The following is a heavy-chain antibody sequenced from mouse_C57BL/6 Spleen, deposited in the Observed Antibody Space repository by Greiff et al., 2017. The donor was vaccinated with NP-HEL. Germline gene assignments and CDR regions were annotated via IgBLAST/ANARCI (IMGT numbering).Heavy chain of an antibody. CDR1: GYTFTDYN. CDR2: INPNNGGT. V-gene: IGHV1-18*01. Sequence: VQLQQSGPELVKPGASVKIPCKASGYTFTDYNMDWVKQSHGKSLEWIGDINPNNGGTIYNQKFKGKATLTVDKSSSTAYMELRSLTSEDTAVYDCARGGYGSSYWYFDVWGTGTTVTVSS. CDR3: ARGGYGSSYWYFDV. J-gene: IGHJ1*03. D-gene: IGHD1-1*01.